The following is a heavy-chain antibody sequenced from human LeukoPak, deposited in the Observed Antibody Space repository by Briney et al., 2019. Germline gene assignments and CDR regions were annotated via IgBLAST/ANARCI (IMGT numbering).Heavy chain of an antibody. CDR1: GGTFSSYA. D-gene: IGHD2-15*01. CDR3: ARGGDFCNGGSCYPRAFDI. V-gene: IGHV1-69*13. J-gene: IGHJ3*02. CDR2: IIPIFGTA. Sequence: SVKVSCKASGGTFSSYAISWVRQAPGQGLEWMGGIIPIFGTANYAQKFQGRVTITADESTSTAYMELSSLRSEDTAVYYCARGGDFCNGGSCYPRAFDIWGQGTMVTVSS.